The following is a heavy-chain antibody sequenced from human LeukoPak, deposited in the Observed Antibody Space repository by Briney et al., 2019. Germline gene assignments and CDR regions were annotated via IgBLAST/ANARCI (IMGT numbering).Heavy chain of an antibody. Sequence: GGSLRLSCAASGCTFSGSAMHWVRQASGKGLEWVGRIRSKANSYATAYAASVKGRFTISRDDSKNTAYLQMNSLKTEDTAVYYCTSSAAGQRGGYWGQGTLVTVSS. CDR3: TSSAAGQRGGY. J-gene: IGHJ4*02. CDR1: GCTFSGSA. V-gene: IGHV3-73*01. CDR2: IRSKANSYAT. D-gene: IGHD6-13*01.